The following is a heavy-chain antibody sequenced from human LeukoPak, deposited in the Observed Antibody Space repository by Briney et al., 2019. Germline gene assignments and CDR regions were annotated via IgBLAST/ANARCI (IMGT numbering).Heavy chain of an antibody. J-gene: IGHJ6*02. V-gene: IGHV3-53*01. D-gene: IGHD5-12*01. CDR3: ARDGIVATIEGARYRYYYYGMDV. CDR2: IYSGGST. CDR1: GFTVSSNY. Sequence: GGSLRLSCAASGFTVSSNYMSWVRQAPGKGLEWVSVIYSGGSTYYADSVKGRFTISRDNSKNTLYLQMNSLRAEGTAVYYCARDGIVATIEGARYRYYYYGMDVWGQGTTVTVPS.